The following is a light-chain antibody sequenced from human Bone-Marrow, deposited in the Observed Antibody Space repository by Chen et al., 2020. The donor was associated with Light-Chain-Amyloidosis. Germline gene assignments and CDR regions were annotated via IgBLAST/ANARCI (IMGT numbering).Light chain of an antibody. Sequence: EIVLTQSPGTLSLSPGEGANLSCRASQTISSNYLTWYQQKFGQAPMLLIYGSSSRATGIPDRFTGSGSGTDFTLTINRLEPEDFAMYYCQQYGTSPLTFGGGTKVEIK. V-gene: IGKV3-20*01. CDR3: QQYGTSPLT. J-gene: IGKJ4*01. CDR2: GSS. CDR1: QTISSNY.